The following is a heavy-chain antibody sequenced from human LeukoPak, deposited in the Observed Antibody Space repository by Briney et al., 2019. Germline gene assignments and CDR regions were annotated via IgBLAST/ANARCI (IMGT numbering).Heavy chain of an antibody. CDR2: ISYAGSNR. J-gene: IGHJ4*02. V-gene: IGHV3-30-3*01. Sequence: PGRSLRLSCAASGFTFSSYAMHWVRQAPGKGLEWVAIISYAGSNRYYAHSVKGRFTISRDNSKNTLYLQMNSLRAEDTAVYYSARDRGTAAAGTDSSGWLFDYWGQGTLVTVSS. CDR3: ARDRGTAAAGTDSSGWLFDY. D-gene: IGHD6-13*01. CDR1: GFTFSSYA.